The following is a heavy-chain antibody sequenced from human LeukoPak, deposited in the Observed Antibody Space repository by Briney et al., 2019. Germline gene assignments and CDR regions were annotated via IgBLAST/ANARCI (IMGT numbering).Heavy chain of an antibody. V-gene: IGHV3-7*01. CDR1: GFPFSNYW. Sequence: PGGSLRLSCAASGFPFSNYWMSWVRQAPGKGLEWVANMKEDGGEINYVDSVKGRFTISRDNSKNTLYLQMNSLRAEDTAVYYCARDEAVRYYFDYWGQGTLVTVSS. J-gene: IGHJ4*02. CDR3: ARDEAVRYYFDY. D-gene: IGHD2-15*01. CDR2: MKEDGGEI.